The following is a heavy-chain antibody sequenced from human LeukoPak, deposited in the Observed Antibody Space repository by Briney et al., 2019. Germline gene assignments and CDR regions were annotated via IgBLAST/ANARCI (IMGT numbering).Heavy chain of an antibody. V-gene: IGHV3-66*02. D-gene: IGHD1-26*01. CDR3: ARDQEGVVGATTLFN. Sequence: ASLRLSCAASGFTVSSNYMSWVRQAPGKGLEWVSVIYCGGSTYYANSVKGRFTISRDNSKNKLYLQMNSLRAEDTGVYYCARDQEGVVGATTLFNWGQGTLVTVSS. CDR2: IYCGGST. CDR1: GFTVSSNY. J-gene: IGHJ4*02.